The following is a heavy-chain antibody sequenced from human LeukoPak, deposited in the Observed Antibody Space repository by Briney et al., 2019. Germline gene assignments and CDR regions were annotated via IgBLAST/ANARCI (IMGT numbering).Heavy chain of an antibody. D-gene: IGHD1-26*01. CDR2: ISGSGGRT. CDR3: TTGSIVGATLRQLFDY. V-gene: IGHV3-23*01. CDR1: GFTFSSYA. J-gene: IGHJ4*02. Sequence: GGSLRLSCAASGFTFSSYAMSWVRQAPGKGLEWVSAISGSGGRTYYADSVKGRFTISRDNSKNTLYLQMNSLRAEDTAVYYCTTGSIVGATLRQLFDYWGQGTLVTVSS.